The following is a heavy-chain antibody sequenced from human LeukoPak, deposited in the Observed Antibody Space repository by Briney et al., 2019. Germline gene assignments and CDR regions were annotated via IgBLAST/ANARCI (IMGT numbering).Heavy chain of an antibody. CDR1: GFTFSSYA. Sequence: GGSLRPSCAASGFTFSSYAMSWVRQAPGKGLEWVAVISYDGSNKYYADSVKGRFTISRDNSNNALFLQINSLRAEDTAVYYCAREEYKWNSFDYWGQGTLVTVSS. CDR3: AREEYKWNSFDY. CDR2: ISYDGSNK. J-gene: IGHJ4*02. D-gene: IGHD1-20*01. V-gene: IGHV3-30-3*01.